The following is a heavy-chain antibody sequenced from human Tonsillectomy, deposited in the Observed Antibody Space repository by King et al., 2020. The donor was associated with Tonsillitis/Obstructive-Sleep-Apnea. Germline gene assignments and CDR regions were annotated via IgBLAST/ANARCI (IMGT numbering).Heavy chain of an antibody. CDR2: IYWDDDK. J-gene: IGHJ3*02. CDR1: GFSLSTSGVG. D-gene: IGHD4-11*01. Sequence: TLKESGPTLVKPTQTLTLTCTFSGFSLSTSGVGVGWIRQPPGKALEWLALIYWDDDKRYSPSLKSRLTITKDTSKNQVVLTMTNMDPVDTATYYCAHKFYSNHGEDDAFDIWGQGTMVTVSS. V-gene: IGHV2-5*02. CDR3: AHKFYSNHGEDDAFDI.